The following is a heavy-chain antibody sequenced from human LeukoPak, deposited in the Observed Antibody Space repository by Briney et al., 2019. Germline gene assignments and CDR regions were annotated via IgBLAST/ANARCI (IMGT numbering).Heavy chain of an antibody. J-gene: IGHJ4*02. CDR3: ARSFFGFRGTITLEYYFDY. D-gene: IGHD3-3*01. CDR2: IKQDGSEK. V-gene: IGHV3-7*01. CDR1: GFTFSSYW. Sequence: HAGGSLRLSCAASGFTFSSYWMSWVRQAPGKGLEWVANIKQDGSEKYYVDSVKGRFTISRDNAKNSLYLQMNSLRAEDTAVYYCARSFFGFRGTITLEYYFDYWGQGTLVTVSS.